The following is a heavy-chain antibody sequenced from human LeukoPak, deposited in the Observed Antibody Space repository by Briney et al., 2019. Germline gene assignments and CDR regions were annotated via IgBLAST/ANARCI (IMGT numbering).Heavy chain of an antibody. CDR2: MNPNSGNT. J-gene: IGHJ6*03. Sequence: ASVKVSCKASGYTFTSYDINWVRQGTGQGLEWMGWMNPNSGNTGYAQKFQGRVTMTRNTSISTAYMELSSLRSEDTAVYYCARGVKGYYYYYMDVWGKGTTVTVSS. CDR1: GYTFTSYD. D-gene: IGHD3-16*02. CDR3: ARGVKGYYYYYMDV. V-gene: IGHV1-8*01.